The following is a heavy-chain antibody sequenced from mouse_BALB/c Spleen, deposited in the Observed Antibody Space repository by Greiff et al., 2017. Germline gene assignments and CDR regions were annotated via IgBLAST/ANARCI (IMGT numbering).Heavy chain of an antibody. CDR2: INPGSGGT. J-gene: IGHJ2*01. CDR3: ASSTMITTGGVFGY. Sequence: VQLQQSGAELVRPGTSVKVSCKASGYAFTNYLIEWVKQRPGQGLEWIGVINPGSGGTNYNEKFKGKATLTADKSSSTAYMQLSSLTSDDSAVYFCASSTMITTGGVFGYWGQGTTLTVSS. CDR1: GYAFTNYL. V-gene: IGHV1-54*01. D-gene: IGHD2-4*01.